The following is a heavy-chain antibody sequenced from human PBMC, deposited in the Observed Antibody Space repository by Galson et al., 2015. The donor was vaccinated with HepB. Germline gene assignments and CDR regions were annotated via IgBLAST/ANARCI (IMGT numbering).Heavy chain of an antibody. V-gene: IGHV1-69*01. Sequence: QSGAEVKKPGESLKISCKASGGTFSSYAISWVRQAPGQGLEWMGGIIPIFGTANYAQKFQGRVTITADESTSTAYMELSSLRSEDTAVFYCARASLGYCTNGVCYPFDYWGQGTLVTVS. J-gene: IGHJ4*02. D-gene: IGHD2-8*01. CDR1: GGTFSSYA. CDR3: ARASLGYCTNGVCYPFDY. CDR2: IIPIFGTA.